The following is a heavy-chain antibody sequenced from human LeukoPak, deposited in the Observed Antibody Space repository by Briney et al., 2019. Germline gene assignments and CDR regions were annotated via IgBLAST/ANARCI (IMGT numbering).Heavy chain of an antibody. D-gene: IGHD4/OR15-4a*01. CDR2: ITPYNGDT. J-gene: IGHJ3*02. CDR1: GGWLSTYG. V-gene: IGHV1-18*01. CDR3: AREVDYCAGDARAFSI. Sequence: ASVKVSCKASGGWLSTYGFSTVRQAPGQGLEWVGWITPYNGDTNYAQKLQGRVTMTTDTSSRTDYMELRSLSSEDTAVYYCAREVDYCAGDARAFSIWGQGTMVTVSS.